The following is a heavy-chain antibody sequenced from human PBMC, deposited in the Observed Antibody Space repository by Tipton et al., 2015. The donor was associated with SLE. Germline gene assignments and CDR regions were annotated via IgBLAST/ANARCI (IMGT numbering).Heavy chain of an antibody. Sequence: GLVKPSETLSLTCAVYSGSFSGYYWNWIRQPPGKGLEWIGDINHSGSTNYNPSLKSRVTISVDTSKNQFSLKLNSVTAADTAVYYCARETDSIGDYWGQGTLVTVSS. CDR1: SGSFSGYY. CDR2: INHSGST. V-gene: IGHV4-34*01. D-gene: IGHD4-11*01. J-gene: IGHJ4*02. CDR3: ARETDSIGDY.